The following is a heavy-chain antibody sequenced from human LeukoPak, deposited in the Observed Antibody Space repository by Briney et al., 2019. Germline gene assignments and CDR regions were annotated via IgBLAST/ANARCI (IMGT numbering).Heavy chain of an antibody. CDR2: VYPDDSDT. CDR3: ARHKSGYDYVDY. Sequence: MGIVYPDDSDTRYSPSFRGQVTISADKSISTAYLQWGSLKASDTAMYYCARHKSGYDYVDYWGQGTLVTVSS. V-gene: IGHV5-51*01. J-gene: IGHJ4*02. D-gene: IGHD5-12*01.